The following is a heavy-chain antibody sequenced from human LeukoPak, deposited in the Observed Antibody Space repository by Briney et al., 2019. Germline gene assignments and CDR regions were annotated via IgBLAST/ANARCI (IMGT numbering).Heavy chain of an antibody. CDR3: ARQRASGTWAFDI. CDR1: GGSMISVEYW. Sequence: SETLSLTCSFSGGSMISVEYWWAWIRQPPGKGLEWIGSIYFTGTAHYNPSLKSRITMSVDTSNNQFSLKLSSVTAADTAVYYCARQRASGTWAFDIWDQGTVVTVS. D-gene: IGHD3-10*01. J-gene: IGHJ3*02. CDR2: IYFTGTA. V-gene: IGHV4-39*01.